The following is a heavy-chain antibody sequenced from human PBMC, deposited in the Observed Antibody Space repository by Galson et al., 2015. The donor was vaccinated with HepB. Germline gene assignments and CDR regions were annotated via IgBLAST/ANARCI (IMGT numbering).Heavy chain of an antibody. J-gene: IGHJ6*03. CDR3: ARAREYCSSTSCYPYYYYYYYMDV. V-gene: IGHV6-1*01. D-gene: IGHD2-2*01. CDR1: GDSVSSNSAA. Sequence: CAISGDSVSSNSAAWNWIRQSPSRGLEWLGRTYYRSKWYNDYAVSVKSRITINPDTSKNQFSLQLNSVTPEDTAVYYCARAREYCSSTSCYPYYYYYYYMDVWGKGTTVTVSS. CDR2: TYYRSKWYN.